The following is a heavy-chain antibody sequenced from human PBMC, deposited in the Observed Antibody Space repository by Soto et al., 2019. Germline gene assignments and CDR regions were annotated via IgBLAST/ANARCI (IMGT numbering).Heavy chain of an antibody. CDR1: GYTFTSYY. D-gene: IGHD3-3*01. Sequence: GASVKVSCKASGYTFTSYYMHWVRQAPGQGLEWMGIINPSGGSTSYAQKFQGRVTMTRDASTSTVYMELSSLRSEDTAVYYCARGHDFWSGYYPLYYYGMDVWGKGTTVTVSS. V-gene: IGHV1-46*01. CDR3: ARGHDFWSGYYPLYYYGMDV. J-gene: IGHJ6*04. CDR2: INPSGGST.